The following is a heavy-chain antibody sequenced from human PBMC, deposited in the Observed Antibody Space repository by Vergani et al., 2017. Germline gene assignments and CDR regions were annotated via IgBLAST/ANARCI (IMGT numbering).Heavy chain of an antibody. CDR3: ARFSTWEGFDP. D-gene: IGHD1-26*01. CDR2: IRSKAYGGTT. CDR1: GFTFGDYA. V-gene: IGHV3-49*03. Sequence: EVQLVESGGGLVQPGRSLRLSCTASGFTFGDYAMSWFRQAPGKGLEWVGFIRSKAYGGTTEYAASVKGRFTISRDDSKSIAYLQMNSLKTEDTAVYYCARFSTWEGFDPWGQGTLVTVSS. J-gene: IGHJ5*02.